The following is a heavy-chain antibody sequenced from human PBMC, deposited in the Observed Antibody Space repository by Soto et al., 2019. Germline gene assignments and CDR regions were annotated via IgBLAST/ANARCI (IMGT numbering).Heavy chain of an antibody. J-gene: IGHJ3*01. CDR1: GGSIRSYF. V-gene: IGHV4-59*01. D-gene: IGHD1-26*01. CDR2: IYSSGHT. CDR3: GRGRPTDAYNSCHSDFDV. Sequence: SETLSLTCNVYGGSIRSYFWNWIRQPPGKGLEWIGYIYSSGHTKYNPSLKSGVTLTVDMSQNQISLSLTSVTAADTAVYYCGRGRPTDAYNSCHSDFDVRGQGTMVP.